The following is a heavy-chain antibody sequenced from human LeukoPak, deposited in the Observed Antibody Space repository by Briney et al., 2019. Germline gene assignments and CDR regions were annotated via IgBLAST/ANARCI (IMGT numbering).Heavy chain of an antibody. D-gene: IGHD2-15*01. V-gene: IGHV5-51*01. Sequence: GESLKISCKASGYIFTSQVSGKVLEWMGIIYPGDSDGKYNPSFQRQFTISADKSIYTAYLQWSSLKASDTAMYYCARQEYCSGGSCYTWFDPWGQGTLVTVSS. CDR3: ARQEYCSGGSCYTWFDP. CDR1: GYIFTS. J-gene: IGHJ5*02. CDR2: IYPGDSDG.